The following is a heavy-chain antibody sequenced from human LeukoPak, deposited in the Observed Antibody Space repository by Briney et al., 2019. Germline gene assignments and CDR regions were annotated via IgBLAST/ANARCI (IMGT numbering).Heavy chain of an antibody. CDR1: GGSISSYY. V-gene: IGHV4-4*07. CDR3: AREVGLYYDSSAAFDI. J-gene: IGHJ3*02. D-gene: IGHD3-22*01. CDR2: IYTSGST. Sequence: SETLSLTCTVSGGSISSYYWSWIRQPAGKGLEWIGRIYTSGSTNYNPSLKSRVTMSVDTSKNQFSLKLSSVTAVDTAVYYCAREVGLYYDSSAAFDIWGQGTMVTVSS.